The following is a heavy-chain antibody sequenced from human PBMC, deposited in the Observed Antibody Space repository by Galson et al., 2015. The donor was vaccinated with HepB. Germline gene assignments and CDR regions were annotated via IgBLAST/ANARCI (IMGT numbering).Heavy chain of an antibody. CDR2: ISPIFGTA. CDR3: ARGSGVVVTTFNYYGMDV. D-gene: IGHD3-22*01. V-gene: IGHV1-69*06. J-gene: IGHJ6*02. Sequence: SVKVSCKASGGTFSSYAMSWVRQAPGQGLEWMGGISPIFGTANYAQKFQGRVTITADKSTSTAYMELSSLRSEETAVYYGARGSGVVVTTFNYYGMDVWGQGTTVTVSS. CDR1: GGTFSSYA.